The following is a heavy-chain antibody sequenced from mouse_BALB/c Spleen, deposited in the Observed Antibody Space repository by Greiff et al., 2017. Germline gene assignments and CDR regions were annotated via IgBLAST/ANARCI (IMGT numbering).Heavy chain of an antibody. Sequence: VQLQQSGAELVKPGASVKLSCTASGFNIKDTYMHWVKQRPEQGLEWIGRIDPANGNTKYDPKFQGKATITADTSSNTAYLQLSILTSEDTAVYYCSRSVTTATWYFDVWGAGTTVTVSS. D-gene: IGHD1-2*01. CDR1: GFNIKDTY. CDR2: IDPANGNT. J-gene: IGHJ1*01. V-gene: IGHV14-3*02. CDR3: SRSVTTATWYFDV.